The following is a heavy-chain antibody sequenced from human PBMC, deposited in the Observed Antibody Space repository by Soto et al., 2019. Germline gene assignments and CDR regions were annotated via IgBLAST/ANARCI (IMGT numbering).Heavy chain of an antibody. V-gene: IGHV3-23*01. J-gene: IGHJ4*02. CDR3: AKENGYSSSWFEFDY. CDR1: GFTFSSYA. Sequence: AGSLRLSCAASGFTFSSYAMSWVRQAPGKGLEWVSAISGSGGSTYYADSVKGRFTISRDNSKNTLYLQMNSLRAEDTAVYYCAKENGYSSSWFEFDYWGQGTLVTVSS. CDR2: ISGSGGST. D-gene: IGHD6-13*01.